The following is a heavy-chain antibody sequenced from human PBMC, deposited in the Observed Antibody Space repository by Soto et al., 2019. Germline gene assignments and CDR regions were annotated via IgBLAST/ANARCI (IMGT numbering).Heavy chain of an antibody. CDR1: GFTFDDYT. V-gene: IGHV3-43*01. D-gene: IGHD1-26*01. CDR3: AKLGDSGSYHDY. Sequence: GGSLRLSCAASGFTFDDYTMHWVRQAPGKGLEWVSLISWYGGSTYYADSVKGRFTISRDNSKNSLYLQMNSLRTEDTALYYCAKLGDSGSYHDYWGQGTLVTVSS. J-gene: IGHJ4*02. CDR2: ISWYGGST.